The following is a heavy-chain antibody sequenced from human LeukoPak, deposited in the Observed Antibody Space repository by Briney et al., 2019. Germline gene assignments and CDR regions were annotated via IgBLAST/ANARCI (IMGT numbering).Heavy chain of an antibody. CDR2: IHHSGRS. J-gene: IGHJ4*02. D-gene: IGHD3-10*01. V-gene: IGHV4-31*03. CDR3: ARGGNRFGGFYFDY. CDR1: ADSLSSGGHY. Sequence: SQTLSLACTVSADSLSSGGHYWAWIRQFPGKGLESIGFIHHSGRSRHNPSLKDRVAISVDTSRKQFALKLSSVTAADTAMYYCARGGNRFGGFYFDYWGQGIQVIVSS.